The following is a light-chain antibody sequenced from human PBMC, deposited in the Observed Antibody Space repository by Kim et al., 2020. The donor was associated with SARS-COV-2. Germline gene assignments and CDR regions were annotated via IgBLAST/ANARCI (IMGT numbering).Light chain of an antibody. V-gene: IGLV4-69*01. CDR2: LNSDGSH. Sequence: ASVKLTCTLSSGHSSYAIAWHQQQPEKGTRYLMKLNSDGSHSKGDGIPDRFSGSSSGAERYLTISSLQSDDEADYYCQTWGTGIVVFGGGTQLTVL. CDR3: QTWGTGIVV. J-gene: IGLJ2*01. CDR1: SGHSSYA.